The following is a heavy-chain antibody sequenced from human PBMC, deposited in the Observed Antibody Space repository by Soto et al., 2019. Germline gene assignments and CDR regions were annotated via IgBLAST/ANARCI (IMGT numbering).Heavy chain of an antibody. J-gene: IGHJ3*02. V-gene: IGHV1-8*01. D-gene: IGHD3-10*01. CDR3: ARGINYYASGDDAFDI. Sequence: QVQLVQSGAEVKKPGASVKVSCKASGYTFTSYDINWVRQATGQGLEGMGWMNPNSGKTGYAQKFQGRVTMTRNTSISTAYMELSSLRSEDTAVYYCARGINYYASGDDAFDIWGQGTMVTVSS. CDR1: GYTFTSYD. CDR2: MNPNSGKT.